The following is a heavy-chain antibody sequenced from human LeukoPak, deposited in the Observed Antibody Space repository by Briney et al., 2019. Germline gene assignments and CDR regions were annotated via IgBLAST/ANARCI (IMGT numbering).Heavy chain of an antibody. J-gene: IGHJ4*02. CDR1: GGSISSSSYY. Sequence: SETLSLTCTVSGGSISSSSYYWGWIRQPPGKGLEWIGSIYYSGSTYYNPSLKSRVTISVDTSKNQFSLKLSSVTAADTAVYYCARRRYYGPFDYWGQGTLVTVSS. D-gene: IGHD3-10*01. V-gene: IGHV4-39*07. CDR2: IYYSGST. CDR3: ARRRYYGPFDY.